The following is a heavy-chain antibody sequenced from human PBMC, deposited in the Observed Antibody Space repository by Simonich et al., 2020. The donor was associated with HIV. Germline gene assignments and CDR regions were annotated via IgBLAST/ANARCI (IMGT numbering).Heavy chain of an antibody. CDR3: AREGSQLEDALDI. V-gene: IGHV1-2*02. CDR2: INTNTGGT. CDR1: GYTFTDYH. D-gene: IGHD1-1*01. Sequence: QVQLVQSAAEVKKPGASVKVSCKASGYTFTDYHIHWVRQAPGQGLEWMGGINTNTGGTESIEKFQGRVTMTRDTSITTAYMEVTSLKSDDAAVYYCAREGSQLEDALDIWGQGTMVTVSS. J-gene: IGHJ3*02.